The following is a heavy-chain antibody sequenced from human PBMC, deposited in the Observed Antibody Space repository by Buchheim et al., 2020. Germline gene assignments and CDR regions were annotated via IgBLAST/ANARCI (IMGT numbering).Heavy chain of an antibody. V-gene: IGHV3-30*03. Sequence: QVQLVEYGGGVVQRGRSLRLSCVASGFTFSNYGIHWVRQAPGKGPEWVAVMSYDGSDKYYGDSVRGRFTISRDTSKNTLYLQMDNLRAEDTAVYYCARGRGHCSGGVCYHFFDFWGRGTL. CDR3: ARGRGHCSGGVCYHFFDF. J-gene: IGHJ4*02. D-gene: IGHD2-8*02. CDR1: GFTFSNYG. CDR2: MSYDGSDK.